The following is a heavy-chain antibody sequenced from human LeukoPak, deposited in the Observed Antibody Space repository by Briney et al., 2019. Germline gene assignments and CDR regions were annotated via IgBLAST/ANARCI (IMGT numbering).Heavy chain of an antibody. D-gene: IGHD4-17*01. V-gene: IGHV4-59*02. CDR2: IYYSGST. Sequence: PSETLSLTCTVSGGSVSSYYWSWIRQPPGKGLEWIGYIYYSGSTNYNPSLKSRVTISVDTSKNQFSLKLSSVTAADTAVYYCARQGDYGDYVHSWGQGTLVTVSS. CDR1: GGSVSSYY. J-gene: IGHJ4*02. CDR3: ARQGDYGDYVHS.